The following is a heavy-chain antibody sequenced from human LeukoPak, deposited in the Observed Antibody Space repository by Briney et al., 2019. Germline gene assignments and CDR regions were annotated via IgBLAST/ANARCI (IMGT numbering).Heavy chain of an antibody. V-gene: IGHV3-23*01. J-gene: IGHJ4*02. D-gene: IGHD2-21*02. Sequence: PGGSLRLSCAASGFTFSSYAMSWVRQAPGKGLEWVSAISGGGGNTYSADSVKGRFTISRDNSKNTLYLQMNSLRAEDTAVYYCAKSAAYCGGDCPFDDYWGQGTLVTVSS. CDR3: AKSAAYCGGDCPFDDY. CDR2: ISGGGGNT. CDR1: GFTFSSYA.